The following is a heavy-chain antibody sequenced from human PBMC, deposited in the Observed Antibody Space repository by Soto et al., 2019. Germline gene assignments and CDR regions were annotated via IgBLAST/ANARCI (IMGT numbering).Heavy chain of an antibody. V-gene: IGHV4-39*01. J-gene: IGHJ6*02. CDR2: VYYMGNT. CDR1: GGTISSTSYY. CDR3: VGQSAAGPRFHNYRYFGMDV. D-gene: IGHD6-13*01. Sequence: PSETLSLTCIVSGGTISSTSYYWGWFRQPPGKGLEWIGSVYYMGNTYYNPSLKSRVTMSIDTSSNQFSLKLNSMAAADTAVYYCVGQSAAGPRFHNYRYFGMDVWGQGTTVTVS.